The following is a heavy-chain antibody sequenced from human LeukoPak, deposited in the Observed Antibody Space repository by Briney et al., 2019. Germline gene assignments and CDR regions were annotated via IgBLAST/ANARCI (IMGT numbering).Heavy chain of an antibody. Sequence: ETLSLTCTVSGYSISSGYYWGWIRQPPGKGLEWVSVIYSGGSTYYADSVKGRFTISRDNSKNTLYLQMNSLRAEDTAVYYCARDLACSSTSCYPHFDYWGQGTLVTVSS. CDR3: ARDLACSSTSCYPHFDY. CDR1: GYSISSGYY. V-gene: IGHV3-53*05. D-gene: IGHD2-2*01. CDR2: IYSGGST. J-gene: IGHJ4*02.